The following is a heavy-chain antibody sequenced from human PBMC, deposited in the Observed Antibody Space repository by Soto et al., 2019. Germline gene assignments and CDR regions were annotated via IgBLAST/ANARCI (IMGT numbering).Heavy chain of an antibody. J-gene: IGHJ4*02. Sequence: PWETLSLTCSVSVGSIISDDYYWTWIRQPPGGGLEWIGHVYYTGSTSYSPSLKSRLTISVDTSKNQFSLRLNSVSAADTAVYYCARDRSNSPDLLDSWGRGTLVTVSS. CDR3: ARDRSNSPDLLDS. CDR1: VGSIISDDYY. D-gene: IGHD1-1*01. V-gene: IGHV4-30-4*01. CDR2: VYYTGST.